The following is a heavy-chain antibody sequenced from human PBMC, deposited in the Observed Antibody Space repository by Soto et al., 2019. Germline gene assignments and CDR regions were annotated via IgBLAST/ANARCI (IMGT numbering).Heavy chain of an antibody. CDR1: GYTFTNFG. D-gene: IGHD1-26*01. CDR3: ARARMFSGAHHDS. CDR2: ITPYNGNA. V-gene: IGHV1-18*04. J-gene: IGHJ4*02. Sequence: QVHLVQSGAVVENPGASVKVSCKASGYTFTNFGINWVRQAPGQGLEWMGWITPYNGNANYPQKHQDRLTITPDTSTTTAYWELRSLRSDDTAVYFCARARMFSGAHHDSWGQGTRVTVSS.